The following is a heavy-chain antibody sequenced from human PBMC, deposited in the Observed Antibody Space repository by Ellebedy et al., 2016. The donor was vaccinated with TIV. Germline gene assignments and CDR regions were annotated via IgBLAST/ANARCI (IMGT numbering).Heavy chain of an antibody. CDR2: IKSKTDGGTT. D-gene: IGHD1-26*01. CDR1: GFTFSSYA. Sequence: GESLKISXAASGFTFSSYAMTWVRQAPGKGLEWVGRIKSKTDGGTTDYAAPVKGRFTISRDDSKNTLYLQMNSLKTEDTAVYYCTVQSGSYFYWGQGTLVTVSS. J-gene: IGHJ4*02. CDR3: TVQSGSYFY. V-gene: IGHV3-15*01.